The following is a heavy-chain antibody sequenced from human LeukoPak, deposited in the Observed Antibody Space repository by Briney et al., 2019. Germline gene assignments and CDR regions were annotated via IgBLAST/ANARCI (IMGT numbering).Heavy chain of an antibody. CDR1: GYTLTELS. CDR2: FDSEDGET. J-gene: IGHJ4*02. Sequence: EASVKVSCKVSGYTLTELSMHWVRQAPGKGLEWMGGFDSEDGETIYAQKFQGRVTMTEDTSTDTAYMELSSLRSEDTAVYYCATPAIRTVTPRAPFDYWGQGTLVTVSS. V-gene: IGHV1-24*01. CDR3: ATPAIRTVTPRAPFDY. D-gene: IGHD4-17*01.